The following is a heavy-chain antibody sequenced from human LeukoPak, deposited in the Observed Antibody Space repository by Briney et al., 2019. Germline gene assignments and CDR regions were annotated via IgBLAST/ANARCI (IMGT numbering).Heavy chain of an antibody. V-gene: IGHV4-59*01. CDR3: ARGDWNDWDAFDI. J-gene: IGHJ3*02. CDR1: GGCISSYY. Sequence: SETLSLTCTVSGGCISSYYWSWIRQPPGKGLEWIGYIYYSGSTNYNPSLKSRVTISVDTSKNQFSLKLSSVSAADTAVYYCARGDWNDWDAFDIWGQGTMVTVSS. CDR2: IYYSGST. D-gene: IGHD1-1*01.